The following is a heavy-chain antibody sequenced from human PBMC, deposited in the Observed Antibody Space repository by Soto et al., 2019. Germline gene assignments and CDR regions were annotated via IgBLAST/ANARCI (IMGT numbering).Heavy chain of an antibody. V-gene: IGHV3-23*01. J-gene: IGHJ6*02. CDR3: AKADYYDSSGYYYAINYYYYGMDV. Sequence: GGSLRLSCAASGFTFSSYAMSWVRQAPGKGLEWVSAISGSGGSTYYADSVKGRFTISRDNSKNTLYLQMNSLRAEDTAVYYCAKADYYDSSGYYYAINYYYYGMDVWGQGTTVTVSS. CDR2: ISGSGGST. D-gene: IGHD3-22*01. CDR1: GFTFSSYA.